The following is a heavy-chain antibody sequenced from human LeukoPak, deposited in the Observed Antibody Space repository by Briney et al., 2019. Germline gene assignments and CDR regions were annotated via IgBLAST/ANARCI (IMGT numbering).Heavy chain of an antibody. CDR1: GFTFSSYS. CDR2: ISGSSRNI. CDR3: ARDGAAHCGGDCYSGAFDI. D-gene: IGHD2-21*02. Sequence: GGSLRLSCGASGFTFSSYSMNWVRQAPGKGLEWGSYISGSSRNIYYPDSVRGRFTISRDNAKNSLYLQMNSLRDEDTAVYYCARDGAAHCGGDCYSGAFDIWGQGTMVTVSS. J-gene: IGHJ3*02. V-gene: IGHV3-48*02.